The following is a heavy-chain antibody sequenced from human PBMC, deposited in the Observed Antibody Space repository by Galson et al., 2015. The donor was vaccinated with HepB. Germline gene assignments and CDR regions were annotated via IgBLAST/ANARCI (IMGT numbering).Heavy chain of an antibody. CDR2: ISYDGSNK. V-gene: IGHV3-30*04. CDR3: ASEGYSYAFDI. CDR1: GFTFSSYA. J-gene: IGHJ3*02. D-gene: IGHD5-18*01. Sequence: SLRLSCAASGFTFSSYAMHWVRQAPGKGLEWVAVISYDGSNKYYADSVKGRFTISRDNSKNTLYLQMNSLRAEDTAVYYCASEGYSYAFDIWGQGTMVIVSS.